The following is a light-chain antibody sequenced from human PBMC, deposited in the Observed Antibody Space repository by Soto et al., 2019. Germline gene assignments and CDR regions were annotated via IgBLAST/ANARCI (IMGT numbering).Light chain of an antibody. V-gene: IGKV3-20*01. CDR2: GAS. J-gene: IGKJ3*01. CDR1: QSVSSSY. Sequence: EIVLTQSPGTLSLSPGERATLSCRASQSVSSSYLAWYQQKPGQAPRLLIYGASSRATGIPDRFSGSGSGTDFTLTISSLEPEDSAVYYCQQYGTSPRVTFGPGTKVEIK. CDR3: QQYGTSPRVT.